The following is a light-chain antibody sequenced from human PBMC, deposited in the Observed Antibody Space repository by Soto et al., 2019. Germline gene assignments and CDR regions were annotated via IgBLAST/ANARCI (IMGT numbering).Light chain of an antibody. CDR1: NIGGKS. Sequence: SYELTQPPSVSVAPGKTARITCGGSNIGGKSVHWYQQKPGQAPMVVIYYDSDRPSGIPERFSGSNSGNTATLTISRVEAGDEADSYCQVWDRSSDHRVFGGGTKLTVL. CDR3: QVWDRSSDHRV. V-gene: IGLV3-21*04. J-gene: IGLJ3*02. CDR2: YDS.